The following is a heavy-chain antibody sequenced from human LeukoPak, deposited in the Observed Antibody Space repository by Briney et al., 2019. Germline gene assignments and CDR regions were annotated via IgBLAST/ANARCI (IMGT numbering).Heavy chain of an antibody. CDR3: AKEAAAAGTVDY. J-gene: IGHJ4*02. V-gene: IGHV3-23*01. CDR1: GFTFNKCG. Sequence: GGSQRLSCAASGFTFNKCGLNWVRQAPGKGLEWVSAISGSGGSTYYADSVKGRFTISRDNSKNTLYLQMNSLRAEDTAVYYCAKEAAAAGTVDYWGQGTLVTVSS. D-gene: IGHD6-13*01. CDR2: ISGSGGST.